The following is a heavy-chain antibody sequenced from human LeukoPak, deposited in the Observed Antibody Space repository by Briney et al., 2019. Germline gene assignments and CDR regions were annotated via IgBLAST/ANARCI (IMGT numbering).Heavy chain of an antibody. Sequence: PGGSLRLSCAASGFTFSSYSMNWIRQAPGKGLEWVSSISSSTSYIYYADSVKGRFTISKDNAKNSLYLRMNSLRAEDTAVYYCARAGGSTVSHSDYWGQGTLVIVSS. CDR2: ISSSTSYI. CDR1: GFTFSSYS. V-gene: IGHV3-21*01. D-gene: IGHD4-17*01. CDR3: ARAGGSTVSHSDY. J-gene: IGHJ4*02.